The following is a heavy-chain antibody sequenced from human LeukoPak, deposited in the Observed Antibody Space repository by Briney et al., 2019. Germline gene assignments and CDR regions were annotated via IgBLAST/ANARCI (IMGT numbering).Heavy chain of an antibody. CDR2: ISSRSSDT. V-gene: IGHV3-48*04. CDR3: ARGSGSYSGGMDV. Sequence: QPGGSLRLSCAASGFTFSSYSMNRVRQAPGKGLEWVSHISSRSSDTYYADSVKGRFTISRDNAKNSLYLQMNSLRAEDTAVYYCARGSGSYSGGMDVWGQGTTVTVSS. CDR1: GFTFSSYS. J-gene: IGHJ6*02. D-gene: IGHD3-10*01.